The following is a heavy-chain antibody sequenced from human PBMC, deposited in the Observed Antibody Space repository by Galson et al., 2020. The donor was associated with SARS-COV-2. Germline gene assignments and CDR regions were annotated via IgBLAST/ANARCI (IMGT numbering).Heavy chain of an antibody. Sequence: ASVKVSCKASGYTFTSYYMHWVRQAPGQGLEWMGIIKPGGGSTSYAQKFQGRVTITRDTSTSTVYMELSSLRSEDTAVYYWVRDLAAARPFDYWGQGTLGTVSS. J-gene: IGHJ4*02. CDR1: GYTFTSYY. V-gene: IGHV1-46*01. CDR3: VRDLAAARPFDY. D-gene: IGHD6-13*01. CDR2: IKPGGGST.